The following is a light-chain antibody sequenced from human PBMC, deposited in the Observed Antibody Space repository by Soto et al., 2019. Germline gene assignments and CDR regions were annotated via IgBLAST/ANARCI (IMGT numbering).Light chain of an antibody. Sequence: QSVLTQPASVSGSPVQSITISCTGTSNDIGDYNYVSWYQQHPGEAPKLMIYEISKRPSGVSNRFSGSKSGNTASLTISGLQAEDEANYYCSSYTSTGTLYVFGTGTKVTVL. CDR1: SNDIGDYNY. J-gene: IGLJ1*01. V-gene: IGLV2-14*01. CDR2: EIS. CDR3: SSYTSTGTLYV.